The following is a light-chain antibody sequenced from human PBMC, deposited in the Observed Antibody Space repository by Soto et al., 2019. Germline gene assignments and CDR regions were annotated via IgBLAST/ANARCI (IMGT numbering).Light chain of an antibody. CDR1: QSVSSS. Sequence: EIVMTQSPATLSVSPGDRATLSCRASQSVSSSLAWYQQIPGQAPRLLIYDASTRATGIPARFGGSGSGTDFTLTISSLQSEDFAVYYCQQYNNWPPLTFGGG. CDR2: DAS. V-gene: IGKV3-15*01. CDR3: QQYNNWPPLT. J-gene: IGKJ4*01.